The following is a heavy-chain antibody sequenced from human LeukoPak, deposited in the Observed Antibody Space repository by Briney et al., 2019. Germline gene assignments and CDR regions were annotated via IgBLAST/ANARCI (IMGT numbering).Heavy chain of an antibody. V-gene: IGHV5-51*01. J-gene: IGHJ4*02. Sequence: GESLKISCKGSVYSFTNYWIGWVRQMPGKGLEWMGIIYPSNSDTRYSPSFQGQVTISADKSISTAYLQWSSLKASDTAIYYCARGALSDPYDYWGQGTLVTVSS. CDR2: IYPSNSDT. CDR3: ARGALSDPYDY. CDR1: VYSFTNYW. D-gene: IGHD2-21*02.